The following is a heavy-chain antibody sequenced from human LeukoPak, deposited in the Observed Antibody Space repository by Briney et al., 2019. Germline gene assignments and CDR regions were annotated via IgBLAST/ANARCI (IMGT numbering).Heavy chain of an antibody. V-gene: IGHV3-48*02. D-gene: IGHD2-15*01. CDR3: ARDSRYCSGGGCYDWFDP. Sequence: GGSLRLSCAASGFTFNYYGMNWVRQAPGKGLEWVSYISSSSSTIYYADSVKGRFTISRDDANDSLYLQMNSLRDEDTAVFYCARDSRYCSGGGCYDWFDPWGQGTLVTVSS. J-gene: IGHJ5*02. CDR2: ISSSSSTI. CDR1: GFTFNYYG.